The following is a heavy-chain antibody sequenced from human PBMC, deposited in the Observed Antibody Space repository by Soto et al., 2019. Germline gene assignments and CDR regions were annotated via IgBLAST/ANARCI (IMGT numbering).Heavy chain of an antibody. J-gene: IGHJ6*03. CDR3: ARAGGGQHLDTSYYYYYMDV. CDR2: IIPILGIA. Sequence: ASVKVSCKASGGTFSSYTISWVRQAPGQGLEWMGRIIPILGIANYAQKFQGRVTITADKSTSTAYMEVGSLRSEDTAVYYWARAGGGQHLDTSYYYYYMDVWGKGTTVTVSS. D-gene: IGHD6-13*01. V-gene: IGHV1-69*02. CDR1: GGTFSSYT.